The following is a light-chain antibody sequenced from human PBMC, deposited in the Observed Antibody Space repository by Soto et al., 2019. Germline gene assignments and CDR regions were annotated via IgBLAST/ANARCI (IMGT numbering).Light chain of an antibody. CDR3: SSYAGSNNWV. V-gene: IGLV2-8*01. CDR1: SSDVGGYNY. Sequence: QSALTQPPSASGSPGQSVTISCTGTSSDVGGYNYVSWYQQHPGKAPKLMISEVSKRPSGVPDRFSGSKSGNTASLTVSGLQAEDEAEYYCSSYAGSNNWVFGGGTKLTVL. CDR2: EVS. J-gene: IGLJ2*01.